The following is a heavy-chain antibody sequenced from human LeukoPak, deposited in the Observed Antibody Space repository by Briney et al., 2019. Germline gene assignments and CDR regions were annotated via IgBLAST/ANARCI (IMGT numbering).Heavy chain of an antibody. V-gene: IGHV3-23*01. CDR3: ARDSNPLLWFGELLSRWFDP. D-gene: IGHD3-10*01. CDR2: ISGSGGST. CDR1: GFTFSSYA. J-gene: IGHJ5*02. Sequence: GGSLRLSCAASGFTFSSYAMSWVRQAPGKGLEWVSAISGSGGSTYYADSVKGRFTISRDNAKNSLYLQMNSLRAEDTAVYYCARDSNPLLWFGELLSRWFDPWGQGTLVTVSS.